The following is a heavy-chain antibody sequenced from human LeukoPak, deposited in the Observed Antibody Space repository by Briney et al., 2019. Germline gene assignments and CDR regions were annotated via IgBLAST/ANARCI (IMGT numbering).Heavy chain of an antibody. V-gene: IGHV4-34*01. CDR2: INHSGST. CDR1: GGSFSGYY. CDR3: ARALKASKAFDY. J-gene: IGHJ4*02. Sequence: PSETLSLTCAVYGGSFSGYYWSWIRQPPGKGLEWIGEINHSGSTNYNPSLKSRVTISVDTSKNRFSLKLSSVTAADTAVYYCARALKASKAFDYWGQGTLVTVSS.